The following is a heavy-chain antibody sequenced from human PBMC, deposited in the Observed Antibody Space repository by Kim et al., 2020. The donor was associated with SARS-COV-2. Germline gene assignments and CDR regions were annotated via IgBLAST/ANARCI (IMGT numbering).Heavy chain of an antibody. Sequence: ASVKVSCKASGYTFTGYYMHWVRQAPGQGLEWMGWINPNSGGTNYAQKFRGRVTMTRDTSISTAYMELSRLRSDDTAVYYCARGPVVVATTRVYWFDPWGQGTLVTVSS. D-gene: IGHD2-15*01. CDR3: ARGPVVVATTRVYWFDP. V-gene: IGHV1-2*02. CDR2: INPNSGGT. J-gene: IGHJ5*02. CDR1: GYTFTGYY.